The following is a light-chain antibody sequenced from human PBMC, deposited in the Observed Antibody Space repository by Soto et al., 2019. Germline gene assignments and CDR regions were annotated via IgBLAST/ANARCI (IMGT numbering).Light chain of an antibody. J-gene: IGKJ4*01. V-gene: IGKV1-8*01. Sequence: AIRMTQSPSSFSASTGDRVTITCRASQGISSYLAWYQQKPGKDPKLLIYAAFTLQSGVPSRFSGSGYGTDFTLTISCLQSEDFATYYCQQYYSYPLTFGGGTKVEIK. CDR1: QGISSY. CDR3: QQYYSYPLT. CDR2: AAF.